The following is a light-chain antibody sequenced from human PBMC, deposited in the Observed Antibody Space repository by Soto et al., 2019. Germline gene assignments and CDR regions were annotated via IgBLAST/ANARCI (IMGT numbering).Light chain of an antibody. Sequence: QSVLTQPPSVSEAPRQRVTISCSGSSSNIGNNAVNWYQQLPGKAPKLLIYYDDLLPSGVSGRFSGSKSGTSASLAISGLQSEDEADYYCAAWDDSLNGVVFGGGTQLTV. CDR3: AAWDDSLNGVV. V-gene: IGLV1-36*01. J-gene: IGLJ2*01. CDR2: YDD. CDR1: SSNIGNNA.